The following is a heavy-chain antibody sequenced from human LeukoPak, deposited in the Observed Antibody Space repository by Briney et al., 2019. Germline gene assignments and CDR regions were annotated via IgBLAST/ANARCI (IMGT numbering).Heavy chain of an antibody. J-gene: IGHJ2*01. D-gene: IGHD5-24*01. CDR3: ARGGDGYSSGTYWYFDL. CDR1: GGSISSYY. V-gene: IGHV4-59*01. CDR2: IYYRGST. Sequence: PSETLSLTCTVSGGSISSYYWTWIRQPPGKRMEWIGYIYYRGSTNYNPSLKSRVTISVDMSKNQFSLNLNSVTAADTAVYYCARGGDGYSSGTYWYFDLWGRGTLVTVSS.